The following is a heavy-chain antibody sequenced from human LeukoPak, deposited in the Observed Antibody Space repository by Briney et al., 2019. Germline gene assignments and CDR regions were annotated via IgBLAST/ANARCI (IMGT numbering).Heavy chain of an antibody. CDR1: GFTLSSYS. D-gene: IGHD1-26*01. V-gene: IGHV3-21*01. CDR3: ARGTYSGSYSDY. Sequence: AGGSLRLSCAAYGFTLSSYSMNWVRQAPGKGLEWVSSISSSSYIYYADSVKGRFTISRDNAKNSLYLQMNSLRAEDTAVYYCARGTYSGSYSDYWGQGTLVTVSS. J-gene: IGHJ4*02. CDR2: ISSSSYI.